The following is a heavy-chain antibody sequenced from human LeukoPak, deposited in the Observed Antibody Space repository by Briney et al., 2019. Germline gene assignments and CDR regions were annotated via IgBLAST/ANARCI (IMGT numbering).Heavy chain of an antibody. Sequence: GGSLRLAWAASGFTFSSNGMHWVRQAPGKGLEWVAFIQNDGNNKKYADSVKGRFTISRDNSKNTLYLQMNSLRAEDTAVYYCAKSATGFDYWGQGTLVTVSS. J-gene: IGHJ4*02. D-gene: IGHD1-1*01. CDR1: GFTFSSNG. V-gene: IGHV3-30*02. CDR3: AKSATGFDY. CDR2: IQNDGNNK.